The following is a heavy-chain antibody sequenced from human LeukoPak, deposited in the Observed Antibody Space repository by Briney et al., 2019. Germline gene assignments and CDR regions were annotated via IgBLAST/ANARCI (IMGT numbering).Heavy chain of an antibody. Sequence: PGGSLRLSCAASGFTFSSYSMNWVRQAPGKGLEWVSSISSSSSYIYYADSVKGRFTISRDNAKNSLYLQMNSLRAEDTAVYYCAREGCSGGSCYSRLAFDIWGQGTMVTVPS. CDR2: ISSSSSYI. D-gene: IGHD2-15*01. CDR1: GFTFSSYS. V-gene: IGHV3-21*01. J-gene: IGHJ3*02. CDR3: AREGCSGGSCYSRLAFDI.